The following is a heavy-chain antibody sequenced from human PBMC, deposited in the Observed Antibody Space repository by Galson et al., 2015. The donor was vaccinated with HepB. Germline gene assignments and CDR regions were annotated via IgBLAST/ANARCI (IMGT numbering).Heavy chain of an antibody. CDR2: INPNSGGT. J-gene: IGHJ3*02. CDR1: GYTFTSYY. V-gene: IGHV1-2*06. Sequence: SVKVSCKASGYTFTSYYMHWVRQAPGQGLEWMGRINPNSGGTNYAQKFQGRVTMTRDTSISTAYMELSRLRSDDTAVYYCARDRRYNWNNNRMLAFDIWGHGTMVTVSS. D-gene: IGHD1/OR15-1a*01. CDR3: ARDRRYNWNNNRMLAFDI.